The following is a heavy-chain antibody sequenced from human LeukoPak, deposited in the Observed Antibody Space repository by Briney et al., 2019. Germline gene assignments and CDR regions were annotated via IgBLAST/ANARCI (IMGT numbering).Heavy chain of an antibody. CDR3: ASRPVVPAATYNWFDP. D-gene: IGHD2-2*01. Sequence: SETLSLTCTVSGGSISSSSYYWGWIRQPPGKGLEWIGSIYYSGSTYYNPSLKSRVTISVGTSTNQFSLKLSSVTAADTAVYYCASRPVVPAATYNWFDPWGQGTLVTVSS. J-gene: IGHJ5*02. V-gene: IGHV4-39*01. CDR2: IYYSGST. CDR1: GGSISSSSYY.